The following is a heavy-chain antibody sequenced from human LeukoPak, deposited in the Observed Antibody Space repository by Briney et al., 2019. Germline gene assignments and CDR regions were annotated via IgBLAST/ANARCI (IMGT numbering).Heavy chain of an antibody. J-gene: IGHJ6*03. CDR2: IYTSGST. Sequence: SETLSLTCTVSGGSISSGSYYWSWIRQPAGKGLEWIGRIYTSGSTNYNPSLESRVTISVDTSKNQFSLKLSSVTAADTAVYYCARRVGRYFGERAYYYNYMDVWGKGTTVTISS. D-gene: IGHD3-10*01. CDR3: ARRVGRYFGERAYYYNYMDV. V-gene: IGHV4-61*02. CDR1: GGSISSGSYY.